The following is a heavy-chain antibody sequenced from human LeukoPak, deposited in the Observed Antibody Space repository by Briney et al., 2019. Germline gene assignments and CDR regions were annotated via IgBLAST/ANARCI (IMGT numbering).Heavy chain of an antibody. CDR1: GFTVSTNY. CDR2: ISGSGGST. CDR3: AKEYSSSWYARIWDY. D-gene: IGHD6-13*01. Sequence: GGSLRLSCVASGFTVSTNYMSWVRQAPGKGLEWVSAISGSGGSTYYADSVKGRFTISRDNSKNTLYLQMNSLRAEDTAVYYRAKEYSSSWYARIWDYWGQGTLVTVSS. J-gene: IGHJ4*02. V-gene: IGHV3-23*01.